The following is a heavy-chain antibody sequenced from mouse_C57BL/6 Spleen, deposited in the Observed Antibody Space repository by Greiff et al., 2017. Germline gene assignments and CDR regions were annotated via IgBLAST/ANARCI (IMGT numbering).Heavy chain of an antibody. V-gene: IGHV5-6*01. Sequence: EVQVVESGGDLVKPGGSLKLSCAASGFTFSSYGMSWVRQTPDKRLEWVATISSGGSYTYYPDSVKGRFTISRDNATNTLYLQMSSRKSEDKAMYDCASRRTVGAPFAYWGQGTLVTVSA. CDR1: GFTFSSYG. J-gene: IGHJ3*01. CDR3: ASRRTVGAPFAY. CDR2: ISSGGSYT. D-gene: IGHD1-1*01.